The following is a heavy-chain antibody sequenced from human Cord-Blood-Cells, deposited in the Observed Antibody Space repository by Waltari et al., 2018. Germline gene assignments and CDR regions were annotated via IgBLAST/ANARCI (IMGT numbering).Heavy chain of an antibody. J-gene: IGHJ4*02. Sequence: EVQLVESGGGLVQPGGSLRLSCAASGFSFSSYWMSWVRQAPGKGRELVANIKHDGSEKYYVDSVKGRFTISRDNAKNSLYLQMNSLRAEDTAVYYCARDLYSSSWLFDYWGQGTLVTVSS. D-gene: IGHD6-13*01. CDR1: GFSFSSYW. V-gene: IGHV3-7*01. CDR3: ARDLYSSSWLFDY. CDR2: IKHDGSEK.